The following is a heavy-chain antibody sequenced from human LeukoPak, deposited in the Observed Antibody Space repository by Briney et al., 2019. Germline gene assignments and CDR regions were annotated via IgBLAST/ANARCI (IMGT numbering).Heavy chain of an antibody. V-gene: IGHV4-59*12. J-gene: IGHJ5*02. CDR1: GGSISSYY. CDR3: ARAIRKLNWFDP. CDR2: IYYSGST. D-gene: IGHD3-3*02. Sequence: SETLSLTCTVSGGSISSYYWSWIRQPPGKGLEWIGYIYYSGSTNYNPSLKSRVTISVDTSKNQFSLKLSSVTAADTAVYYCARAIRKLNWFDPWGQGTLVTVSS.